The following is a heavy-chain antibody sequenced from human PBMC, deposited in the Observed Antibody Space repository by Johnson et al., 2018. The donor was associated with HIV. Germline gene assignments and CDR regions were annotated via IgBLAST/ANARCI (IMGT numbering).Heavy chain of an antibody. D-gene: IGHD2-21*02. CDR2: ISYDGSNK. V-gene: IGHV3-30*04. Sequence: VQLVESGGGVVQPGRSLRLSCADSGSTFRSYAMHWVRQAPGKGLEWVAVISYDGSNKFYTDSVNGRFTFSRDNSKNTVYLQMNSLRVDDTALYYCERAPKQGFRDFAGGAFDVWGQGTMVTVSS. J-gene: IGHJ3*01. CDR1: GSTFRSYA. CDR3: ERAPKQGFRDFAGGAFDV.